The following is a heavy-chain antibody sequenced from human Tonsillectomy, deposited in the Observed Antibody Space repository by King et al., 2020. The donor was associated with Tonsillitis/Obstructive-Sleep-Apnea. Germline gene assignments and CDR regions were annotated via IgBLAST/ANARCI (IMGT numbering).Heavy chain of an antibody. J-gene: IGHJ5*02. CDR3: GREGGGGGSWAYNWLDP. CDR2: IFPIVDMA. CDR1: GGTFCNYA. V-gene: IGHV1-69*04. D-gene: IGHD3-10*01. Sequence: QVQLVQSGAELKKPGSSVKVSCKASGGTFCNYAISWVRQAPGQGLEWMGRIFPIVDMAQYAQRFAQRFQGRVSITADTSTSTAYMELSSLGPGDPAAFSWGREGGGGGSWAYNWLDPGGRGPLVTVS.